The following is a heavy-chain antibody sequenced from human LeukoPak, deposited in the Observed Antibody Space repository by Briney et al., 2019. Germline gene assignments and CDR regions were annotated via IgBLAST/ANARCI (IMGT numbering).Heavy chain of an antibody. CDR2: ISYDGSIK. D-gene: IGHD2-2*01. CDR1: GFTFSSHA. CDR3: ARGLSRNHSCDY. Sequence: GRSLRLSCAASGFTFSSHAMHGVRQAPGKGLEWVAFISYDGSIKYYADSVKGRFTISRDNSKNTLYLQMSSLRTEDTAVYYCARGLSRNHSCDYWGQGNLVSVSS. V-gene: IGHV3-30-3*01. J-gene: IGHJ4*02.